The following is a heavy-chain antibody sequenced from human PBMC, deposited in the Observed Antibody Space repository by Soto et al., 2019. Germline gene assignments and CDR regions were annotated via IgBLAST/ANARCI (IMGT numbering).Heavy chain of an antibody. D-gene: IGHD3-22*01. Sequence: SETLSLTCAVSGASVSSTKWWSWVRQSPGKGLEWIGEIHHSETTNYNPSLESRVTISIDKSKNQFSLKLSSVTAADTALYYCAREYYYDSSGFDXWGQGTLVTVSS. CDR2: IHHSETT. J-gene: IGHJ4*02. CDR3: AREYYYDSSGFDX. V-gene: IGHV4-4*02. CDR1: GASVSSTKW.